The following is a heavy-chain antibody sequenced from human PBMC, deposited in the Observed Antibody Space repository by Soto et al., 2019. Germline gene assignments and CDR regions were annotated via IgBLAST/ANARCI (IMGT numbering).Heavy chain of an antibody. CDR3: AKGGNYDFWSGPGDY. V-gene: IGHV3-9*01. Sequence: EVQLVESGGGLVQPGSSLRLSCAASGFTFDDYAMHWVRQAPGKGLEWVSGIDWNSGRINYADSVKGRFTISRDSANNSLYLQMHSVRAEDTALYYYAKGGNYDFWSGPGDYWGQGTLVTVSS. J-gene: IGHJ4*02. D-gene: IGHD3-3*01. CDR2: IDWNSGRI. CDR1: GFTFDDYA.